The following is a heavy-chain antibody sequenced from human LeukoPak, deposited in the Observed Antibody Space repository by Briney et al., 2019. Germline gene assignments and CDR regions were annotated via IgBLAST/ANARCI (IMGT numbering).Heavy chain of an antibody. Sequence: GESLKISCKGSGSIFTSYWIGWVRQLPGKGLEWMGIIYPGDSDTRYSPSFQGQVTISADKSISTAYLQWSSLKASDTAMYYCARQNFWSGYYTGYNWFDPWGQGTLVTVSS. CDR2: IYPGDSDT. CDR1: GSIFTSYW. J-gene: IGHJ5*02. V-gene: IGHV5-51*01. CDR3: ARQNFWSGYYTGYNWFDP. D-gene: IGHD3-3*01.